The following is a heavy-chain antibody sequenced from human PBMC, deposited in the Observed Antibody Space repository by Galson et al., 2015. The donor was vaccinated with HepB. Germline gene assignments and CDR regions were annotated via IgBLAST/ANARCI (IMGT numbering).Heavy chain of an antibody. Sequence: SLRLSCAASGFTFSDAWMSWVRQAPGKGLEWIGFIKVRVDGGTTDYAAPVKDSFTISRDDSKNMLYLQMDSLKTEDTAVYYCTTDLGSGWYARWGQGIPVTVSS. J-gene: IGHJ4*02. CDR3: TTDLGSGWYAR. CDR1: GFTFSDAW. D-gene: IGHD6-19*01. V-gene: IGHV3-15*01. CDR2: IKVRVDGGTT.